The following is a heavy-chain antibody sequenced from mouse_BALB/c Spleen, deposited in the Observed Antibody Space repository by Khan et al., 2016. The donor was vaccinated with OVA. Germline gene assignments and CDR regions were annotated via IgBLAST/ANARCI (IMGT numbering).Heavy chain of an antibody. CDR1: GYAFTDYL. CDR2: INPGSGGT. Sequence: QVQLKQSGAELVRPGTSVKVSCKASGYAFTDYLIEWLKQRPGQGLEWIGVINPGSGGTHYNEEFMDRATLTADKSSSTAYMQLSSLTSDDSAFYFCSRSGYGFGAYWGPGTLVTVSA. D-gene: IGHD3-2*02. J-gene: IGHJ3*01. CDR3: SRSGYGFGAY. V-gene: IGHV1-54*01.